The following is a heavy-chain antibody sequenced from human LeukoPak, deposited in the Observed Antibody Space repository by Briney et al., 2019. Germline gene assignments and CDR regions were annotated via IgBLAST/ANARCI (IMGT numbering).Heavy chain of an antibody. CDR1: GFTFSGSA. CDR3: TRPFWGSSSREDYYYYMDV. CDR2: IRSKANSYAT. V-gene: IGHV3-73*01. Sequence: PGGSLRLSCAASGFTFSGSAMHWVRQASGKGLEWVGRIRSKANSYATAYAASVKGRFTISRDDSKITAYLQMNSLKTEDTAVYYCTRPFWGSSSREDYYYYMDVWGKGTTVTVSS. D-gene: IGHD6-6*01. J-gene: IGHJ6*03.